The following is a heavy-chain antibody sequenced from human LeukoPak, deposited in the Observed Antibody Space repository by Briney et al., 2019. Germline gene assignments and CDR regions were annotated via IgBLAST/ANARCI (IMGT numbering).Heavy chain of an antibody. CDR3: ARNGTRGLDY. D-gene: IGHD1-7*01. V-gene: IGHV4-34*01. J-gene: IGHJ4*02. Sequence: SETLSLTCAVYGGSFSGYYWSWIRQPPGKGLEWIGEINHSGSTNYNPSLKSRVTISVDTSKNQFSLKLSSVTAADTAVYYCARNGTRGLDYWGQGTLVTVSS. CDR1: GGSFSGYY. CDR2: INHSGST.